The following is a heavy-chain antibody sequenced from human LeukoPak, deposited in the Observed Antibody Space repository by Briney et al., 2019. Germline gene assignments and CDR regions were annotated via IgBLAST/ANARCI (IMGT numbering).Heavy chain of an antibody. J-gene: IGHJ4*02. CDR2: IYHSGST. CDR3: ARLSEMLRGPEVIYYFEH. D-gene: IGHD3-10*01. Sequence: SETPSLTCTVSGYSISSGYYWGWIRQPPGKGLEWIGSIYHSGSTYYNPSLKSRVTISVDTSKNQFSLKLSSVTAADTAVYYCARLSEMLRGPEVIYYFEHWGRGTLVTVSS. CDR1: GYSISSGYY. V-gene: IGHV4-38-2*02.